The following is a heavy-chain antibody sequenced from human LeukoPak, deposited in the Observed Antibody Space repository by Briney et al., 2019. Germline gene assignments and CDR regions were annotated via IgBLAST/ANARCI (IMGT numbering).Heavy chain of an antibody. CDR3: ARVTMVRGVIIGNDDY. Sequence: ASVKVSCKASGYTFTIYGISWVRQAPGQGLEWMGWISAYNGNTNYAQKLQGRVTMTTDTSTGTTYMELRSLRSDDTAVYYCARVTMVRGVIIGNDDYWGQGTLVTVSS. V-gene: IGHV1-18*01. CDR1: GYTFTIYG. D-gene: IGHD3-10*01. CDR2: ISAYNGNT. J-gene: IGHJ4*02.